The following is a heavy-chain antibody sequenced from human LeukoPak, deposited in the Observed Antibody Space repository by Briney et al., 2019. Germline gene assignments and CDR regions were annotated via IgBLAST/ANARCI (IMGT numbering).Heavy chain of an antibody. J-gene: IGHJ5*02. CDR3: ARAREQWRVGNWFDP. Sequence: SETLSLTCTVSGGSISSSSYYWGWIRQPPGKGLEWIGSIYYSGSTYYNPSLKSRVTISVDTSKNQFSLKLSSVTAADTAVYYCARAREQWRVGNWFDPWGQGTLVTVSS. V-gene: IGHV4-39*01. CDR1: GGSISSSSYY. CDR2: IYYSGST. D-gene: IGHD6-19*01.